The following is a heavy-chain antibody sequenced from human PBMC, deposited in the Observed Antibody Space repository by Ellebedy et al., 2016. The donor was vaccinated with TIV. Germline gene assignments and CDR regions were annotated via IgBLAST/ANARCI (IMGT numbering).Heavy chain of an antibody. CDR2: IIPIFGTA. V-gene: IGHV1-69*13. CDR3: ARGSKRVITFTYYYYGMDV. J-gene: IGHJ6*02. Sequence: ASVKVSCXASGGTFSSYAISWVRQAPGQGLEWMGGIIPIFGTANYAQKFQGRVTITADESTSTAYMELSSLRSEDTAVYYCARGSKRVITFTYYYYGMDVWGQGTTVTVS. D-gene: IGHD3-22*01. CDR1: GGTFSSYA.